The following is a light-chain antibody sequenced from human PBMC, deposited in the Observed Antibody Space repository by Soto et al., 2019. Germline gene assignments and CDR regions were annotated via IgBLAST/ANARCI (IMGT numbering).Light chain of an antibody. CDR3: QQYGRSSLT. V-gene: IGKV3-20*01. Sequence: EIVLTQSPGTLSLSPGERATLSCRASQSVSSNYLAWYQQKPGQAPRLLIYGASNNAAGLPDRFSGRWSGTDFTLTISRLEPEDCAEYYCQQYGRSSLTFGGGTKVEIK. J-gene: IGKJ4*01. CDR2: GAS. CDR1: QSVSSNY.